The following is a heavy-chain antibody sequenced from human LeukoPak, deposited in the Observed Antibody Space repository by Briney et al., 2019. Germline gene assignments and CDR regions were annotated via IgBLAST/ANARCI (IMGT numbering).Heavy chain of an antibody. CDR3: ARDRRDGYNYFDY. J-gene: IGHJ4*02. CDR2: IYYSGST. V-gene: IGHV4-61*01. D-gene: IGHD5-24*01. Sequence: SETLSLTCTVSGGSVSSGSYYWSWIRQPPGKGLEWTGYIYYSGSTNYNPSLKSRVTMSVDTSKKQFSLKLSSVTAADTAVYYCARDRRDGYNYFDYWGQGTLVTVSS. CDR1: GGSVSSGSYY.